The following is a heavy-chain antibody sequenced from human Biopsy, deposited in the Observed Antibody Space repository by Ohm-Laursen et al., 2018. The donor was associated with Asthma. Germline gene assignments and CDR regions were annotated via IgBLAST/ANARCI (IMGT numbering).Heavy chain of an antibody. D-gene: IGHD5-18*01. CDR1: GFTFSSYS. J-gene: IGHJ4*02. V-gene: IGHV3-48*02. CDR3: ARFKRGYSYGYAGVFDY. Sequence: ETLSLTCAASGFTFSSYSMNWVRQAPGKGLEWVSYISSSSSTIYYADSVKGRFTISRDNAKNSLYLQMNSLGDEDTAVYYCARFKRGYSYGYAGVFDYWGQGTLVTVSS. CDR2: ISSSSSTI.